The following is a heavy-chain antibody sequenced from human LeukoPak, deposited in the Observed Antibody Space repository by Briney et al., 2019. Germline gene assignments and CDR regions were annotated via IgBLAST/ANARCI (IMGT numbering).Heavy chain of an antibody. CDR3: GRDPTYRNCFDS. V-gene: IGHV1-46*02. CDR1: GNSLNNYH. CDR2: IRPGGDGP. J-gene: IGHJ4*02. Sequence: EASVKVSCKASGNSLNNYHMHWVRQAPGQGLEWLGIIRPGGDGPSYAQKFQGRVTMTRDMSTSTVYMELSSLTSDDTAVYYCGRDPTYRNCFDSWGQGTLVTVSS. D-gene: IGHD1-1*01.